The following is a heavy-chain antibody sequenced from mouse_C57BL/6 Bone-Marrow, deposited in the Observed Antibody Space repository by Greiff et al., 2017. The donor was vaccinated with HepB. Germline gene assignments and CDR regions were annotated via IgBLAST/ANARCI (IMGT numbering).Heavy chain of an antibody. J-gene: IGHJ1*03. CDR3: ARRCLYYGTFYWYFDI. CDR2: ISNGGGST. V-gene: IGHV5-12*01. CDR1: GFTFSDYY. D-gene: IGHD2-1*01. Sequence: EVMLVESGGGLVQPGGSLQLSCAASGFTFSDYYMYWVRQTPEKRLEWVAYISNGGGSTYYPDTVKGRFTISRDNAKNTLYLQMSHLKSDDTAMYYCARRCLYYGTFYWYFDIWGTATMVTFSS.